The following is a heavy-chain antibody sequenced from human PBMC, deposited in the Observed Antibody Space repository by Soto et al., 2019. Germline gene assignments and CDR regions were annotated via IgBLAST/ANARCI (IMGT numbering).Heavy chain of an antibody. Sequence: SETLSLTCTVSGGSIRVQSYYWTWIRQTPGKGLEWVGSSYYSGTSYFNPALKGRVTISVDTSTNQFSLRLTSVTAADTAVYYCARSYCSGGSCYSGWFDPWGQGTLVTVSS. CDR1: GGSIRVQSYY. CDR3: ARSYCSGGSCYSGWFDP. V-gene: IGHV4-39*01. D-gene: IGHD2-15*01. CDR2: SYYSGTS. J-gene: IGHJ5*02.